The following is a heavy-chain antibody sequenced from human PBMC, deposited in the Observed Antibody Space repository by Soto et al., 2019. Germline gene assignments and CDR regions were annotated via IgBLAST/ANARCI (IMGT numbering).Heavy chain of an antibody. CDR1: GFTFSNYA. CDR3: AKGWSCSRWDAHYFDS. D-gene: IGHD2-15*01. V-gene: IGHV3-23*01. J-gene: IGHJ4*02. CDR2: VSGSGGAA. Sequence: EVQLLESGGGLVQPGGSLRLSCAASGFTFSNYAMRWVRQAPGKGLEWVAAVSGSGGAAYYADSVKGRFTISRDNAKNTMSLTMNSLRADDSAVYYGAKGWSCSRWDAHYFDSWGQGIRVTVSS.